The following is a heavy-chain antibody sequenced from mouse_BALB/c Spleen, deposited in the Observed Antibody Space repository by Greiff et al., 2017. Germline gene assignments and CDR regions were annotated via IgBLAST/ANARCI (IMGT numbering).Heavy chain of an antibody. V-gene: IGHV1-7*01. CDR3: ASITTASYYFDY. Sequence: VQLQESGAELAKPGASVKMSCKASGYTFTSYWMHWVKQRPGQGLEWIGYINPSTGYTEYNQKFKDKATLTADKSSSTAYMQLSSLTSEDSAVYYCASITTASYYFDYWGQGTTLTVSS. CDR1: GYTFTSYW. J-gene: IGHJ2*01. D-gene: IGHD1-2*01. CDR2: INPSTGYT.